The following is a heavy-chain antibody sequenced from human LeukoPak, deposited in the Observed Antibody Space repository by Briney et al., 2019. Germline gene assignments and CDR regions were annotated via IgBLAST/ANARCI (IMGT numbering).Heavy chain of an antibody. V-gene: IGHV3-21*04. CDR2: ISSISSSYI. Sequence: SGGSLRLSCAASGFTFNNYNMNWVRQAPGKGLEWVSSISSISSSYIYYADSVKGRFTISRDNARNSLYLQMNSLRAEDTAVSYCARDLMGIAYRGAFYYWGQGTLVTVSS. J-gene: IGHJ4*02. CDR1: GFTFNNYN. CDR3: ARDLMGIAYRGAFYY. D-gene: IGHD6-13*01.